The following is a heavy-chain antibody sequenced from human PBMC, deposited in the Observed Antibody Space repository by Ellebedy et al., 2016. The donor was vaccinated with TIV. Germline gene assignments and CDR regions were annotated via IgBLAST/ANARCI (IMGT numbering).Heavy chain of an antibody. V-gene: IGHV3-30-3*01. CDR1: GFTFSSYD. CDR2: ISYDGSNK. D-gene: IGHD3-22*01. CDR3: ARVYSSYSVDY. J-gene: IGHJ4*02. Sequence: LSLTCAASGFTFSSYDMHWVRQAPGKGLEWVSIISYDGSNKHYAHSVKGRFTISRDNAKKTVFLQMNSLSAEDTAVYYCARVYSSYSVDYWGPGTLVTVSS.